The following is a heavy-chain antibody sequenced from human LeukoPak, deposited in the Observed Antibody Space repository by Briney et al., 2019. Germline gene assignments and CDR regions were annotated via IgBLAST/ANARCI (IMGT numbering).Heavy chain of an antibody. CDR2: ISSSSSYI. V-gene: IGHV3-21*01. CDR3: ARGGTLKTYYFDY. Sequence: GGSLRLSCAASGFTFSSYSMNWVRQAPRKGLEWVSSISSSSSYIYYADSVKGRFTISRDNAKNSLYLQMNSLRAEDTAVYYCARGGTLKTYYFDYWGQGTLVTVSS. CDR1: GFTFSSYS. J-gene: IGHJ4*02. D-gene: IGHD1-26*01.